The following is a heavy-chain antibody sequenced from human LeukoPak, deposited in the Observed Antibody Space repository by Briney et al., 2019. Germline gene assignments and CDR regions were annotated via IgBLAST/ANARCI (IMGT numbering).Heavy chain of an antibody. V-gene: IGHV1-2*02. D-gene: IGHD3-22*01. CDR2: INPNSGGT. J-gene: IGHJ3*02. CDR1: EYTFTGYY. CDR3: ARGVYPPDYYDSSGYPGDAFDI. Sequence: ASVRVSCKASEYTFTGYYMHWVRQAPGQGLEWMGWINPNSGGTNYAQKFQGRVTMTRDTSISTAYMELSRLRSDDTAVYYCARGVYPPDYYDSSGYPGDAFDIWGQGTTVTVSS.